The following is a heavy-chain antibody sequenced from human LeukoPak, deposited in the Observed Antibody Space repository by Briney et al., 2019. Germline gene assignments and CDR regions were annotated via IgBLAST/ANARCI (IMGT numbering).Heavy chain of an antibody. V-gene: IGHV3-33*01. CDR2: MWNDGITG. CDR1: GFNFREYG. CDR3: ASLVPLYYFDY. Sequence: GGSLRLSCAASGFNFREYGMHWVRQAPGKGLEWVAVMWNDGITGKYADSVRGRFSVSRDNSKNTVYLQMDSLRADDTSVYYCASLVPLYYFDYWGQGTLVTVSS. D-gene: IGHD3-10*01. J-gene: IGHJ4*02.